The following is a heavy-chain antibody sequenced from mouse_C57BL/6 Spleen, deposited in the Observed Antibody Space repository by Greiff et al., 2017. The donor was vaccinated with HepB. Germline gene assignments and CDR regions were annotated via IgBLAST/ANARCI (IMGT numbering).Heavy chain of an antibody. V-gene: IGHV1-55*01. J-gene: IGHJ1*03. CDR2: IYPGSGST. Sequence: QVQLKQPGAELVKPGASVKMSCKASGYTFTSYWITWVKQRPGQGLEWIGDIYPGSGSTNYNEKFKSKATLTVDTSSSTAYMQLSSLTSEDSAVYYCARDLTTVVATRYFDVWGTGTTVTVSS. CDR1: GYTFTSYW. D-gene: IGHD1-1*01. CDR3: ARDLTTVVATRYFDV.